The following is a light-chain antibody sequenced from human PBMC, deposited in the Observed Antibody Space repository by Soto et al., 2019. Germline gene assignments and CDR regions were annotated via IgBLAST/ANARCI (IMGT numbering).Light chain of an antibody. V-gene: IGKV1-27*01. CDR3: QKYNKTPWT. CDR2: SAS. J-gene: IGKJ1*01. Sequence: DSQLTQSPSSLSASVGDRVTITCRASQGISDDLAWFQQKPGKVPKLLIYSASTLQSGVPSRFSGSGSGTDFTLTISSLQPEDVATYYCQKYNKTPWTFGQGTKVDIK. CDR1: QGISDD.